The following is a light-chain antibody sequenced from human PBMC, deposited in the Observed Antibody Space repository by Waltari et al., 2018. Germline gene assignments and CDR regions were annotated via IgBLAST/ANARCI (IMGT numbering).Light chain of an antibody. CDR3: QAWDSSTVV. J-gene: IGLJ2*01. CDR2: QDT. CDR1: QWGDKY. V-gene: IGLV3-1*01. Sequence: SYELTQPHSVSVSPGQTASITCTGDQWGDKYACWYQQTPGQSPVLVIYQDTKRPSGIPERFSGSNSGNTATLTISGTQAMDEADYYCQAWDSSTVVFGGGTKLTVL.